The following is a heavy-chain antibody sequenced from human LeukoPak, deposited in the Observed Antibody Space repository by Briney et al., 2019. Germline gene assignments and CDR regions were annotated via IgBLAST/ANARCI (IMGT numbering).Heavy chain of an antibody. CDR3: GYYDSSGYYPDY. CDR1: GFTFSSYS. D-gene: IGHD3-22*01. CDR2: ISSSSSYI. J-gene: IGHJ4*02. Sequence: PGGSLRLSCAASGFTFSSYSMNWVRQAPGKGLEWVSSISSSSSYIYYADSVKGRFTISRDNAKNSLYLQMNSLRAEDTAVYYCGYYDSSGYYPDYWGQGTLVTVSS. V-gene: IGHV3-21*01.